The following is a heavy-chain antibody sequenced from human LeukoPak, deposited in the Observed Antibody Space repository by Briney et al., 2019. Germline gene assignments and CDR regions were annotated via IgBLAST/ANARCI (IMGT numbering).Heavy chain of an antibody. CDR1: GFTLSSYS. CDR3: ARGGFHGMDV. J-gene: IGHJ6*02. CDR2: ISSSSSHI. V-gene: IGHV3-21*01. D-gene: IGHD2-15*01. Sequence: GGSLRLSCAASGFTLSSYSMNWVRQAPGKGLEWVSSISSSSSHIYYADSVKGRFTISRDNAKNSLYLQMNSLRAEDTAVYYCARGGFHGMDVWGQGTTVTVSS.